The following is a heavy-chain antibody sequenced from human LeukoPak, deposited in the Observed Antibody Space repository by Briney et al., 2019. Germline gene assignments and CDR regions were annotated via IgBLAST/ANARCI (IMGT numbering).Heavy chain of an antibody. CDR1: GGSISSGGYY. V-gene: IGHV4-61*08. J-gene: IGHJ4*02. D-gene: IGHD2-8*01. CDR3: AREGRVCSDGVCPRELYDY. Sequence: SETLSLTCTVSGGSISSGGYYWSWIRQHPGKGLEWIGYIYYSGSTYYNPSLRSRVTISVDTSKNQISLKLTSVTAADTAVYYCAREGRVCSDGVCPRELYDYWGQGTLVTVSS. CDR2: IYYSGST.